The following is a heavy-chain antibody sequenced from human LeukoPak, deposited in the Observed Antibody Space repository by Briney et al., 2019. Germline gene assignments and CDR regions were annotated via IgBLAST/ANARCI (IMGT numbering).Heavy chain of an antibody. CDR2: ISWNSGSI. CDR3: AKGSAVVYAQYFDY. V-gene: IGHV3-9*01. Sequence: GRSLRLSCAASGFTFDDYAMHWVRQAPGKGLEWVSGISWNSGSIGYADSVKGRFTISRDNAKNSLYLQMNSLRAEDTALYYCAKGSAVVYAQYFDYWGQGTLVTVSS. D-gene: IGHD2-8*02. CDR1: GFTFDDYA. J-gene: IGHJ4*02.